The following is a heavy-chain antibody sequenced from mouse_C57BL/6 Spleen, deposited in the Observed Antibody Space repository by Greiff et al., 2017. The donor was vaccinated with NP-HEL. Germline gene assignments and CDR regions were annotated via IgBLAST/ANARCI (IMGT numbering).Heavy chain of an antibody. Sequence: EVQLQESGPELVKPGASVKMSCKASGYTFTDYNMHWVKQSHGKSLEWIGYINPNNGGTSYNQKFKGKATLTVNKSSSTAYMELRSLTSEDSAVYYCARLGGSSYRYAMDYWGQGTSVTVSS. CDR2: INPNNGGT. D-gene: IGHD1-1*01. CDR3: ARLGGSSYRYAMDY. CDR1: GYTFTDYN. J-gene: IGHJ4*01. V-gene: IGHV1-22*01.